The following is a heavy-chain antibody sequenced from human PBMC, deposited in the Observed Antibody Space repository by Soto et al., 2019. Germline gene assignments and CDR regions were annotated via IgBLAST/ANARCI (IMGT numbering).Heavy chain of an antibody. D-gene: IGHD1-26*01. V-gene: IGHV3-64*01. CDR2: ISSNGGST. Sequence: GGFLRLSCAASGFTFSSYAMHWVRQAPGKGLEYVLAISSNGGSTYYANSVKGRFTISRDNSKNTLYLQMGSLRAEDMAVYYCARLYSGSLFDYYYYGMDVWGQGTTVTVSS. CDR1: GFTFSSYA. CDR3: ARLYSGSLFDYYYYGMDV. J-gene: IGHJ6*02.